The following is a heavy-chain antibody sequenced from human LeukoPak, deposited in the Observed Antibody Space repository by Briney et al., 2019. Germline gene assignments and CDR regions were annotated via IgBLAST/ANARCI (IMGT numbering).Heavy chain of an antibody. J-gene: IGHJ1*01. CDR2: ISGSGGST. Sequence: GGSLRLSCAASGFTFSSYAMSWVRQAPGKGLEWVSAISGSGGSTYYADSVKGRFTISRDNSKNTLFLQMNNLRLEDTAVYYCVRGVAPAGLGDFQHWGQGTLVTVSS. CDR3: VRGVAPAGLGDFQH. CDR1: GFTFSSYA. V-gene: IGHV3-23*01. D-gene: IGHD6-13*01.